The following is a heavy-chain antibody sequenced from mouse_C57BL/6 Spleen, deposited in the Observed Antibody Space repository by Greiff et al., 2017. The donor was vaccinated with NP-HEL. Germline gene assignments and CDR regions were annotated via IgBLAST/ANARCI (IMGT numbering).Heavy chain of an antibody. CDR3: ARGYYGSSYEYYFDY. CDR1: GYTFTSYW. V-gene: IGHV1-53*01. D-gene: IGHD1-1*01. J-gene: IGHJ2*01. Sequence: QVQLQQPGTELVKPGASVKLSCKASGYTFTSYWMHWVKQRPGQGLEWIGNINPSNGGTNYNEKFKSKATLTVDKSSSTAYMQLSSLTSEDSAVYYWARGYYGSSYEYYFDYWGQGTTLTVSS. CDR2: INPSNGGT.